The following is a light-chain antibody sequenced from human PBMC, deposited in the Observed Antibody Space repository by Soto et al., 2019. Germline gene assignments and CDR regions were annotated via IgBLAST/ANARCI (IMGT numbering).Light chain of an antibody. V-gene: IGKV1-5*01. CDR3: QQYNSYPYT. Sequence: DIQMTQSPSTLSASAGDRVTITCRASQSISSWLAWYQQKPGKAPKLLIYDVSSLESGVPSRFSGSGSGTEFTLTISSLQPDDFATYHCQQYNSYPYTFGQGTKLEIK. CDR1: QSISSW. J-gene: IGKJ2*01. CDR2: DVS.